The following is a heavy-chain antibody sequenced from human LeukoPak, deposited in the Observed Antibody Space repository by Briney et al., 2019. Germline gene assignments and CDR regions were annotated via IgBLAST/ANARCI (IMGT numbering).Heavy chain of an antibody. CDR1: GFTFSSYA. Sequence: PGGSLRLSCAASGFTFSSYAMSWVRQAPGKGLEWVSAISGSGGSTYYAGSVKGRFTISRDNSKNTLYLRMNSLRAEDTAVYYCAKRSRYCSSTSCSITPFDYWGQGTLVTVSS. D-gene: IGHD2-2*01. CDR2: ISGSGGST. J-gene: IGHJ4*02. V-gene: IGHV3-23*01. CDR3: AKRSRYCSSTSCSITPFDY.